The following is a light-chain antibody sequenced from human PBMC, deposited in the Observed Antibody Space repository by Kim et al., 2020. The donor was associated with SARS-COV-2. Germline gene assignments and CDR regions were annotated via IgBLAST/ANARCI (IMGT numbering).Light chain of an antibody. CDR3: GSWDNSLNAGV. V-gene: IGLV1-51*01. CDR2: GNN. CDR1: NSNIGSNS. J-gene: IGLJ2*01. Sequence: QSVLTQPPSVSATPGQRVTISCSGGNSNIGSNSVTWYQHLPPAAPKLLIFGNNQRPSGVPGRFSGSKSGTSATLAITGLQTEDEADYYCGSWDNSLNAGVFGGGTKLTVL.